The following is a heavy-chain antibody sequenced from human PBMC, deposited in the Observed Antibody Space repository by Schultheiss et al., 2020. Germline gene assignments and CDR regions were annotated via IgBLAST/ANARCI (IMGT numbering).Heavy chain of an antibody. CDR2: IYYNGNT. J-gene: IGHJ4*02. CDR1: GGSISSYY. D-gene: IGHD5-12*01. Sequence: SETLSLTCTVSGGSISSYYWSWIRQPPGKGLEWIGYIYYNGNTYSNPSLKSRLTISIDTSQNQFSLKLSSVTAADTAVYYCARDPVANLGLDFDYWGQGALVTVSS. CDR3: ARDPVANLGLDFDY. V-gene: IGHV4-59*01.